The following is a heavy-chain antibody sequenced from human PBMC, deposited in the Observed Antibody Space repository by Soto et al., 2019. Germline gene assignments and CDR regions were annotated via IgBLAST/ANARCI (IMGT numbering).Heavy chain of an antibody. CDR2: INHSGST. CDR3: ARDCSSTSCYMHFDY. CDR1: GGSFSGYY. V-gene: IGHV4-34*01. D-gene: IGHD2-2*02. J-gene: IGHJ4*02. Sequence: SETLSLTCAVYGGSFSGYYWSWIRQPPGKGLEWIGEINHSGSTNYNPSLKSRVTISVDTSKNQFSLKLSSVTAADTAVYYCARDCSSTSCYMHFDYWGQGTLVTVSS.